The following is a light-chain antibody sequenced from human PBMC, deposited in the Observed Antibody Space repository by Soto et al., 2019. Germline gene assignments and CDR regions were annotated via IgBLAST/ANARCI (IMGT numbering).Light chain of an antibody. J-gene: IGLJ1*01. CDR2: DVI. CDR1: SSDIGAYNF. V-gene: IGLV2-11*01. Sequence: SALTQPRSVSGSPGQSVTISSTGTSSDIGAYNFVSWYQQHPGKAPKLMIHDVIKRPSGVPDRFSGSKSGNTASLTIYGLQAEDEADYYCCSYAGGYTHVFGTGTKVTVL. CDR3: CSYAGGYTHV.